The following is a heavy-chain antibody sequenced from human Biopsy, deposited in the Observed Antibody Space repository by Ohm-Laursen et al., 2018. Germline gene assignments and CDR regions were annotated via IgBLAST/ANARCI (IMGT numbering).Heavy chain of an antibody. Sequence: EASVKVSCKASGCSFTTFAVSWVRQAPGQGLEWMGNFIPMLDVDNYAQKFQGRVTITADKLTSTAYMELASLRSEDTAVYYFAINGRTEPEGDWGQGTLVTVSS. J-gene: IGHJ4*02. D-gene: IGHD1-26*01. CDR3: AINGRTEPEGD. CDR1: GCSFTTFA. CDR2: FIPMLDVD. V-gene: IGHV1-69*04.